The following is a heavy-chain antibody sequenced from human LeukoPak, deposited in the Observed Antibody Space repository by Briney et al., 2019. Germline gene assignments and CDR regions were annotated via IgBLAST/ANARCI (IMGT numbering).Heavy chain of an antibody. CDR1: GGSFSGYY. D-gene: IGHD5-12*01. J-gene: IGHJ4*02. Sequence: PSETLSLTCAVYGGSFSGYYWSWIRQPPGKGLEWIGEINHSGSPNYNPSLKSRVTISVDTSKNQFSLKLSSVTAADTAVHYCARGQARRREIATIKGLRFDYWGQGTLVTVSS. CDR2: INHSGSP. V-gene: IGHV4-34*01. CDR3: ARGQARRREIATIKGLRFDY.